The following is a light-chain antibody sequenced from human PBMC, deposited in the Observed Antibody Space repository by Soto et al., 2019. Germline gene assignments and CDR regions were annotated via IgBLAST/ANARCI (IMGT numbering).Light chain of an antibody. Sequence: EIVLTQSPATLSLSPGERATLSCRASQSVSSYLAWYQQKPGQAPRLLIYDASSRATVIPARFSGSGSGTDFTLTISSLEPEDVAVYYCQHRSNWTYTFGQGTKLEIK. V-gene: IGKV3-11*01. CDR2: DAS. CDR1: QSVSSY. CDR3: QHRSNWTYT. J-gene: IGKJ2*01.